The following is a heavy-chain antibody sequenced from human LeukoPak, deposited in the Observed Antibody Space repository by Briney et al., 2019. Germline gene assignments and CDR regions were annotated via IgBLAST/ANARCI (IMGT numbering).Heavy chain of an antibody. CDR1: GFTFSDYY. J-gene: IGHJ3*02. D-gene: IGHD6-13*01. Sequence: GGSLRLSCAASGFTFSDYYMSWIRQAPGKGLEWVSYISTGGTTIYYTDSVKGRFTVSRDSAKNSLYLQMNSLRAEDTAVYYCARDDVAIAAAGHDAFDIWGQGTMVTVSS. CDR3: ARDDVAIAAAGHDAFDI. CDR2: ISTGGTTI. V-gene: IGHV3-11*01.